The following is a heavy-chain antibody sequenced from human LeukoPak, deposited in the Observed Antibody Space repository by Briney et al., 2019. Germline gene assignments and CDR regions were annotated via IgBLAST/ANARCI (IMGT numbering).Heavy chain of an antibody. CDR3: ATGPLYSGSYDDY. Sequence: GASVTVSCKVSGYTLTELSMHWVRQAPGKGLEWMGGFDPEDGETIYAQKFQGRVTMTEDTSTDTAYMELSSLRSEDTAVYYCATGPLYSGSYDDYWGQRTLVTVSS. CDR2: FDPEDGET. J-gene: IGHJ4*02. CDR1: GYTLTELS. D-gene: IGHD1-26*01. V-gene: IGHV1-24*01.